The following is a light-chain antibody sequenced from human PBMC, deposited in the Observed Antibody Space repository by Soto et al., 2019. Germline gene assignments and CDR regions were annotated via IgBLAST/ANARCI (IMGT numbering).Light chain of an antibody. CDR3: SSYSRSTAYV. CDR1: SSDVGGYKY. Sequence: QSALTQPASVSWSPGQSITISCTGTSSDVGGYKYVSWHQLHPGKAPKLIIYEVSNRPSGVSNRFSGSKSGNTASLTISGLQAEDEADYYCSSYSRSTAYVFGTGTKSPS. CDR2: EVS. V-gene: IGLV2-14*01. J-gene: IGLJ1*01.